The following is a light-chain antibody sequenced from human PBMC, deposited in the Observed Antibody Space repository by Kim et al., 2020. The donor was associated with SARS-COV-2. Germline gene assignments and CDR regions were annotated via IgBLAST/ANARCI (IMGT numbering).Light chain of an antibody. CDR3: QSFDDNRYWV. V-gene: IGLV6-57*03. Sequence: KTVTVSCTRSGGSIASNYVQWYQQRPGSAPTTVIYENNDRPSGVPERFSGSIDSSSNSASLTISGLQTEDEADYYCQSFDDNRYWVFGGGTQLTVL. J-gene: IGLJ3*02. CDR1: GGSIASNY. CDR2: ENN.